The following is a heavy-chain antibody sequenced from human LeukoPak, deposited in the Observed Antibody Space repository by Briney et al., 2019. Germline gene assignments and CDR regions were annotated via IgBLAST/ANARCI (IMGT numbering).Heavy chain of an antibody. J-gene: IGHJ4*02. V-gene: IGHV1-2*02. CDR3: ARAHAYYDSSGYSNY. Sequence: ASVKVSCKASGYTFTGYYMHWVRQAPGQGLEWMGWINPNSGGTNYARKFQGRVTMTRDTSISTAYMELSRLRSDDTAVYYCARAHAYYDSSGYSNYWGQGTLVTVSS. D-gene: IGHD3-22*01. CDR2: INPNSGGT. CDR1: GYTFTGYY.